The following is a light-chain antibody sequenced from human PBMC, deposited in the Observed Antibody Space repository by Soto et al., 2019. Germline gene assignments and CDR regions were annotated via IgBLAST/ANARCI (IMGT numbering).Light chain of an antibody. J-gene: IGLJ2*01. CDR3: AAWDDSRYGVV. CDR2: RSD. Sequence: QSVLTQSPSASGTPGQRVIIACSGSSSNIGSNHVNWYRHLPGAAPKLLIFRSDQRPSGVPDRFSGSKSGTTAPLAISGLQSGDEADYYCAAWDDSRYGVVFGGGTQLTVL. CDR1: SSNIGSNH. V-gene: IGLV1-44*01.